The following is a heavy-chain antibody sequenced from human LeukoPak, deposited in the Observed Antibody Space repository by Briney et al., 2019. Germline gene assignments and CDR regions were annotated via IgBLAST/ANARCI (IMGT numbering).Heavy chain of an antibody. CDR3: AREYEGQQWLVVAFDY. CDR1: GYTFTGYY. CDR2: INPNSGGT. J-gene: IGHJ4*02. D-gene: IGHD6-19*01. V-gene: IGHV1-2*02. Sequence: GASVKVSCKASGYTFTGYYMHWVRQAPGQGLEWMGWINPNSGGTNYAQKFQGRVTMTRDTSISTACMELSRLRSDDTAVYYCAREYEGQQWLVVAFDYWGQGTLVTVSS.